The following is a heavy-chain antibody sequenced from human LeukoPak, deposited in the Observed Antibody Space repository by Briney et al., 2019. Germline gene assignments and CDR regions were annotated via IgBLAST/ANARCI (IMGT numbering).Heavy chain of an antibody. Sequence: PGGPLSFSCQAPGFTFSPYAFSGFAQAPGKGRFWVSAISGSGGSTYYADSVKGRFTISRDNSKNTVYLQMNSLRAEDTAVYYCARRTYDSSGYDNWGQGTLVTVSS. CDR3: ARRTYDSSGYDN. J-gene: IGHJ4*02. CDR1: GFTFSPYA. D-gene: IGHD3-22*01. CDR2: ISGSGGST. V-gene: IGHV3-23*01.